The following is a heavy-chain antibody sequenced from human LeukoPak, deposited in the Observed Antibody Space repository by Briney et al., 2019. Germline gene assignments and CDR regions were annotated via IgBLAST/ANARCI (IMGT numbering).Heavy chain of an antibody. Sequence: KPSETLSLTCTVSGGSISSYYWSWIRQPPGKGPEWIGYIYDSGNTNYNPSLKSRVTISVDTSKNQFSLKLSSVTAADTAVYYCATRSTGVAATFDSWGQGALVTVSS. CDR2: IYDSGNT. D-gene: IGHD2-15*01. CDR1: GGSISSYY. CDR3: ATRSTGVAATFDS. V-gene: IGHV4-59*01. J-gene: IGHJ4*02.